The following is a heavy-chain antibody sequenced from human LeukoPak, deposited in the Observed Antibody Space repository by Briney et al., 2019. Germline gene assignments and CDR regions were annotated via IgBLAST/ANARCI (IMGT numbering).Heavy chain of an antibody. D-gene: IGHD1-26*01. CDR3: ARVRGSSGSYEYYHYMDV. CDR2: IYYRGNT. J-gene: IGHJ6*03. Sequence: PSETLSLTCTVSGGSISSSSYYWGWIRQPPEKGLEWIGSIYYRGNTYYNPSLKSRVTMSVDTSKKQFSLKLSSVTAADTAVYYCARVRGSSGSYEYYHYMDVWGKGTTVTISS. V-gene: IGHV4-39*07. CDR1: GGSISSSSYY.